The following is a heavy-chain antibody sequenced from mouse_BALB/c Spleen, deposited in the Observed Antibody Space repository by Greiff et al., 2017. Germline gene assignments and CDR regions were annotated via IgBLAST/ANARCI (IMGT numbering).Heavy chain of an antibody. J-gene: IGHJ2*01. Sequence: QVQLQQSGPELVRPGVSVKISCKGSGYTFTDYAMHWVKQSHAKSLEWIGVISTYYGNTNYNQKFKGKATMTVDKSSSTAYMELARLTSEDSAIYYCARDGGGNYYFDYWGQGTTLTVSS. CDR3: ARDGGGNYYFDY. CDR1: GYTFTDYA. V-gene: IGHV1-67*01. CDR2: ISTYYGNT. D-gene: IGHD2-1*01.